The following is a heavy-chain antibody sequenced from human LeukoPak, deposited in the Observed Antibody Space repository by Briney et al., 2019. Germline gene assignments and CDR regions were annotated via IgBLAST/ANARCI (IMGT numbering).Heavy chain of an antibody. CDR1: GFTFTTYS. Sequence: KPGGSLRLSCAASGFTFTTYSMNWVRQAPGKGLEWVSSISKSSTYIYYADSVKGRFTISRDNAKNSLYLQMNSLRVEDTAVYYCARGVDYYGSGSGNWFDPWGQGTLVTVSS. V-gene: IGHV3-21*01. J-gene: IGHJ5*02. D-gene: IGHD3-10*01. CDR2: ISKSSTYI. CDR3: ARGVDYYGSGSGNWFDP.